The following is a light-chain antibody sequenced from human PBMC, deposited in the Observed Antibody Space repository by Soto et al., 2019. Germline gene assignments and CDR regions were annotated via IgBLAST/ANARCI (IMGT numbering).Light chain of an antibody. V-gene: IGKV3-11*02. CDR1: QDVSIF. CDR3: QQRSTWLYT. CDR2: DAS. Sequence: EILLAQSPATLSLSPGERATLSCKASQDVSIFLAWYQQKPGQAPRLLIHDASNRATGVPARFSGSGSGRDFTLTITSLEPEDLEVYYCQQRSTWLYTFGQGTKLEV. J-gene: IGKJ2*01.